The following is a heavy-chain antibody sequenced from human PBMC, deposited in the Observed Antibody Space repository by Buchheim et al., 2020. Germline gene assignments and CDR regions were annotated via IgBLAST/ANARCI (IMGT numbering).Heavy chain of an antibody. D-gene: IGHD6-13*01. CDR3: ARVKVAAATDYYYGMDD. Sequence: QVQLVESGGGVVQPGRSLRLSCAASGFTFSSYGMHWVRQAPGKGLEWVAVIWYDGSNKYYADSVKGRFTISRDNSKNTLYLQMNSLRAEDTTVYYCARVKVAAATDYYYGMDDWGQGTT. V-gene: IGHV3-33*01. CDR1: GFTFSSYG. J-gene: IGHJ6*02. CDR2: IWYDGSNK.